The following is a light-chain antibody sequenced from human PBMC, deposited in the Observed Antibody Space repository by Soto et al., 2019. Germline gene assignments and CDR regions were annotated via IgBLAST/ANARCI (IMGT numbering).Light chain of an antibody. CDR3: SSFASSNTWV. J-gene: IGLJ3*02. Sequence: QSVLTQPPSASGSPGQSVTISCTGTSSDVGAYNYVSWYRQHAGKAPKLVIYEVTKRPSGVPDRFSGSKSANTASLTVSGLQAEDEADYYCSSFASSNTWVFGGGTKPTVL. CDR2: EVT. V-gene: IGLV2-8*01. CDR1: SSDVGAYNY.